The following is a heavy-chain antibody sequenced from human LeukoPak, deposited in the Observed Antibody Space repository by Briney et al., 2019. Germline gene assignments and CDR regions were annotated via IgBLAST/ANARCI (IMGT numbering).Heavy chain of an antibody. Sequence: QTLSLTCAISGDSVSTNSAAWNWITQAPSRGLEWLVRTYYRSKLYNEYAVSVNSRITINPDTSKNQFSLQLNSVTPEDTAVYYCARYTSSGRYFDSWGQGTLVTVSS. CDR2: TYYRSKLYN. V-gene: IGHV6-1*01. D-gene: IGHD6-6*01. CDR3: ARYTSSGRYFDS. J-gene: IGHJ4*02. CDR1: GDSVSTNSAA.